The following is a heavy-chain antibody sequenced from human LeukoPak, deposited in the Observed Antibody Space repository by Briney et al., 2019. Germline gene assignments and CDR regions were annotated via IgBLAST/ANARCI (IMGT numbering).Heavy chain of an antibody. V-gene: IGHV3-48*03. CDR2: ISSSGGSTI. CDR1: GFTFRCYE. CDR3: ARRWLVRAFDI. J-gene: IGHJ3*02. D-gene: IGHD6-19*01. Sequence: GGSLRLSCVASGFTFRCYEMNWVRQAPGKGLEWVSYISSSGGSTIYYADSVKGRFTISRDNAKDSLYLQMNSLRAEDTAVYYCARRWLVRAFDIWGQGTMVTVSS.